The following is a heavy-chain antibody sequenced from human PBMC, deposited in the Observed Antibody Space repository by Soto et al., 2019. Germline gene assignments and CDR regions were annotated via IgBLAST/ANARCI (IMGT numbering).Heavy chain of an antibody. D-gene: IGHD3-10*01. Sequence: EVQLLESGGGLVQPGGSLRLSCAASGFTFSSYAMSWVRQAPGKGLEWVSAISGSGGSTYYADSVKGRFTISRDNSKNTLYLQMNSLRAEDTAVYYCAKDRGGYYDSGSPDAFDIWGQGTMVTVSS. CDR1: GFTFSSYA. J-gene: IGHJ3*02. CDR2: ISGSGGST. CDR3: AKDRGGYYDSGSPDAFDI. V-gene: IGHV3-23*01.